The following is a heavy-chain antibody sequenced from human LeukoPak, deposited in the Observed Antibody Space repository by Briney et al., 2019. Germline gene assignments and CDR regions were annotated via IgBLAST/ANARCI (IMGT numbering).Heavy chain of an antibody. CDR2: INHSGST. D-gene: IGHD7-27*01. CDR1: GVSFSGYY. V-gene: IGHV4-34*01. CDR3: ARGPTGVFDY. Sequence: SETLSLTCAVYGVSFSGYYWSWIRQPPGKGLEWIGEINHSGSTNYNPSLKSRVTISVDTSKNQFSLKLSSVTAADTAVYYCARGPTGVFDYWGQGTLVTVSS. J-gene: IGHJ4*02.